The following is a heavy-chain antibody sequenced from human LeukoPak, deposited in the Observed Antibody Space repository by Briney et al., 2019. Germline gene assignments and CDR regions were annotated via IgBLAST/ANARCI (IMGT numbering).Heavy chain of an antibody. J-gene: IGHJ4*02. CDR2: IYHSGST. V-gene: IGHV4-30-2*02. CDR1: GGSISSGGYS. Sequence: SQTLSLTCAVSGGSISSGGYSWSWIRQPPGKGLEWIGYIYHSGSTYYNPSLKSRVTISVDTSKNQFSLKLSSVTAADTAVYYCARNPSGHSIFDYWGQGTLVTVSS. CDR3: ARNPSGHSIFDY. D-gene: IGHD3-10*01.